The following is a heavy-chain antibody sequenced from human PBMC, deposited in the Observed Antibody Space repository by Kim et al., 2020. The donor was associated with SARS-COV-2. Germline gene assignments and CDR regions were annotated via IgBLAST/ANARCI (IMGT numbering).Heavy chain of an antibody. D-gene: IGHD4-17*01. J-gene: IGHJ3*02. CDR1: GGTFSSYA. CDR3: AGSTVVTPARSAFDI. CDR2: IIHILGIA. V-gene: IGHV1-69*04. Sequence: SVKVSCKASGGTFSSYAISWVRQAPGQGLEWMGRIIHILGIANYAQKFQGRVTITADKSTSTAYMELSSLRSEDTAVYYCAGSTVVTPARSAFDIWGQGTMVTVSS.